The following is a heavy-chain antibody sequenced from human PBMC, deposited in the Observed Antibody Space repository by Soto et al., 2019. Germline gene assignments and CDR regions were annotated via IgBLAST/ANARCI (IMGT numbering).Heavy chain of an antibody. CDR3: ARQRTSVVTQDYFEV. V-gene: IGHV4-39*01. CDR2: IYYSGST. CDR1: GDSISSRSYY. Sequence: PSETLSLTCTVTGDSISSRSYYWGWIRQPPGKALEWIGGIYYSGSTYNNPSLRSRVSMSIDTSKDQFSLKLKSVTAADTALYFCARQRTSVVTQDYFEVWGPGSLVTVSS. D-gene: IGHD2-21*02. J-gene: IGHJ4*02.